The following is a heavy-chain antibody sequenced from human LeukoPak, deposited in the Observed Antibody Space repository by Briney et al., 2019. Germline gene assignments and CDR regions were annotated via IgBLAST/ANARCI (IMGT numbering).Heavy chain of an antibody. CDR3: ARKYYSGSGNLNSFDP. CDR1: GGSTSSGY. Sequence: SESLSLTWTVAGGSTSSGYWSWIRQPAGTGLEWSGYIYYSGSTNYNPSLKSRVTISIDTSKNQFSLKLSAVSAADTAVYYCARKYYSGSGNLNSFDPCGQGTLVTVSS. J-gene: IGHJ5*02. CDR2: IYYSGST. V-gene: IGHV4-59*08. D-gene: IGHD3-10*01.